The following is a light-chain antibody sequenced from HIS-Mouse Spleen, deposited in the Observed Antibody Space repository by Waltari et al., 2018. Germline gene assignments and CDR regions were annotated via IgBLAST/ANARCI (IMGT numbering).Light chain of an antibody. CDR3: YSTDSSGNHRV. V-gene: IGLV3-10*01. CDR2: ADS. CDR1: ALPKKY. J-gene: IGLJ2*01. Sequence: SYELTQPPSVSVSPGQTARIPCPGDALPKKYAYWYQQNSGKAPVLVIYADSKRPSGIPERFSGSSSGTMATLTISGAQVEDEADYYCYSTDSSGNHRVFGGGTKLTVL.